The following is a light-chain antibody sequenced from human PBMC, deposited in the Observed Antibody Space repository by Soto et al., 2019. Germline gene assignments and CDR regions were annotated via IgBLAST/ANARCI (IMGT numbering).Light chain of an antibody. J-gene: IGKJ4*01. CDR3: QQYNHWPPLT. V-gene: IGKV3-15*01. Sequence: EIGMTQSPATLSVSPGERATLFCRASQSVGRNLDWYQQKPGQAPRLLIYGASTRATGIPARFSGSGSGTEFTLTISSLQSEDFAIYSCQQYNHWPPLTFGGGTNVEIK. CDR1: QSVGRN. CDR2: GAS.